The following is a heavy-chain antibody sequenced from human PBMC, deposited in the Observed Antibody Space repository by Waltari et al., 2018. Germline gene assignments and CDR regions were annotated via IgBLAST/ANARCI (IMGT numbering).Heavy chain of an antibody. CDR3: ASESKGNYYYYGIDV. CDR2: VDGDGATT. V-gene: IGHV3-11*04. J-gene: IGHJ6*02. CDR1: GLPFTDHY. Sequence: QAELVESGGGLVMPGGSLRLSCTASGLPFTDHYMTWVRQAPGKGLEWIAYVDGDGATTHYADSVRGRFTISRDNTKNSVSLLMDSLRGEDTAVYYCASESKGNYYYYGIDVWGQGTTVTVSS.